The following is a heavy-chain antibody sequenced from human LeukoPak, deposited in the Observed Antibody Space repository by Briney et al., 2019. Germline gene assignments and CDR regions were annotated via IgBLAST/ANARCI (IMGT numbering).Heavy chain of an antibody. Sequence: ASVKVSCKASGYTFTSYGISWVRQAPGQGLEWMGWISAYNGNTNYAQKLQGRVTMTTDTSTSTAYMELRSLRSDDTAVYYCARDRYHKYCSSTSCYTNHFDYWGQGTLVTVSS. D-gene: IGHD2-2*02. V-gene: IGHV1-18*01. J-gene: IGHJ4*02. CDR2: ISAYNGNT. CDR1: GYTFTSYG. CDR3: ARDRYHKYCSSTSCYTNHFDY.